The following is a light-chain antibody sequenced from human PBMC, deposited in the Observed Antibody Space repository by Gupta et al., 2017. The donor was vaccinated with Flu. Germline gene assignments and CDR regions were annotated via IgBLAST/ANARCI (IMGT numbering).Light chain of an antibody. CDR2: AAS. CDR1: PIINTY. CDR3: QQIYSSPLT. Sequence: RVSTSWRTSPIINTYVDWYQQKPGQAPKLLIYAASSMHTGVPARFSGSGSGTDFTLTINSLEPEDFATYYCQQIYSSPLTFGGGTKLEI. J-gene: IGKJ4*01. V-gene: IGKV1-39*01.